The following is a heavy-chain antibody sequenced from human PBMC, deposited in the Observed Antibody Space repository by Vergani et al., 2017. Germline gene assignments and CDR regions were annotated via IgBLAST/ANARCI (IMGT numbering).Heavy chain of an antibody. CDR1: GFTFSNYW. CDR3: ARDGGPYSGSYWEGGLFDY. Sequence: VQLVESGGGLVQPGGSLRLSCTASGFTFSNYWMQWVRQAPGKGLMWVSRINSDGDSTSYADSVKGRFTISRDNSKNTLYLQMNSLRAEDTAVYYCARDGGPYSGSYWEGGLFDYWGQGTLVTVYS. D-gene: IGHD1-26*01. V-gene: IGHV3-74*01. J-gene: IGHJ4*02. CDR2: INSDGDST.